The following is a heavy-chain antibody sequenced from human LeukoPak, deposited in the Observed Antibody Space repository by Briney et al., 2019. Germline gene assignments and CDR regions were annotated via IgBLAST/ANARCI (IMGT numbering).Heavy chain of an antibody. Sequence: GGSLRLSCAASGFTFSSYSMNWVRQARGKGLEWVSSISSSSSYKYYADSVKGLFTIYRANAKNSLYLQMISLRAGDTAVYYCARKYYYDSGGYYWSFDYWGQGTLVTVSS. D-gene: IGHD3-22*01. CDR1: GFTFSSYS. V-gene: IGHV3-21*01. CDR2: ISSSSSYK. J-gene: IGHJ4*02. CDR3: ARKYYYDSGGYYWSFDY.